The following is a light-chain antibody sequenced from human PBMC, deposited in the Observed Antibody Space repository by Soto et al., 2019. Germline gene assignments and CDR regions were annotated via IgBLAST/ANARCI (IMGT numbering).Light chain of an antibody. CDR1: SSNIGSNN. CDR2: SNN. J-gene: IGLJ2*01. Sequence: QSVLTQPPSASGTPGQRVTISCSGSSSNIGSNNVNWYQQLPGTAPKLLIYSNNQRPSGVPDRFSGSKSGTSASLAISGLQSEDEADYYCAAWDDSLICLVFGGGTKLTVL. CDR3: AAWDDSLICLV. V-gene: IGLV1-44*01.